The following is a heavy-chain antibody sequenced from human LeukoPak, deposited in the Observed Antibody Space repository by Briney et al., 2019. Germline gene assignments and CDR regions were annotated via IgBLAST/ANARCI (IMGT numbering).Heavy chain of an antibody. CDR1: GFSFDDYG. J-gene: IGHJ4*02. CDR3: ARGGPGYCSSTSCTEAY. Sequence: PGGSLRLSCVGFGFSFDDYGMSWVRQAPGKGLEWVSGINWNGDDTGYADSVRGRSTISRDNAKSTLYLQMNNLRAEDTALYYCARGGPGYCSSTSCTEAYWGLGTLVTVSS. D-gene: IGHD2-2*01. CDR2: INWNGDDT. V-gene: IGHV3-20*04.